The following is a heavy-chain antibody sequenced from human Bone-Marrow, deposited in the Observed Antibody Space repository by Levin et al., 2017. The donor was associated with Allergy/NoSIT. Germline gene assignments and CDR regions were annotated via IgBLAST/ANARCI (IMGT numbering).Heavy chain of an antibody. Sequence: SQTLSLTCTVSGGSISSYYWSWIRQPPGKGLEWIGNIYYSGSTNYNPSLKSRVTISVDTSKNQFSLKLSSVTAADTAVYYCARDGVGLYGSGSYFQETIGYYYMDGWGKGTTVTVSS. J-gene: IGHJ6*03. CDR3: ARDGVGLYGSGSYFQETIGYYYMDG. V-gene: IGHV4-59*01. CDR2: IYYSGST. CDR1: GGSISSYY. D-gene: IGHD3-10*01.